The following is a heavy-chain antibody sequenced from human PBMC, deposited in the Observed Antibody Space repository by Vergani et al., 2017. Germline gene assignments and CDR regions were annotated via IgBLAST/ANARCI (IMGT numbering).Heavy chain of an antibody. CDR2: TRNKANSYTT. Sequence: EVQLVESGGGLVQPGGSLRLSCAASGFTFSDHYMDWVRQAPGKGMEWVGRTRNKANSYTTEYAASVKGRFTISRDDSKNSLYLQMNSLRAEDTAVYYGARAVXVPAAITARGNYYYGMDVWGQGTTVTVSS. J-gene: IGHJ6*02. CDR3: ARAVXVPAAITARGNYYYGMDV. CDR1: GFTFSDHY. D-gene: IGHD2-2*01. V-gene: IGHV3-72*01.